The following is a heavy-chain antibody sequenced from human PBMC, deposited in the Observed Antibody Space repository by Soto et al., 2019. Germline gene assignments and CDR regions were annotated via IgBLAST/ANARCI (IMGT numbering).Heavy chain of an antibody. CDR3: AKDITFDSSAYNY. D-gene: IGHD3-22*01. J-gene: IGHJ4*02. Sequence: EVQLLESGGGLVQPGGSLRLSCTASXXTFSTYGMSWVRQAPGKGLEWVSSLSGDGTTTYYIDSVKGRFTISRDNSRNTLSLQMNSLRTEDTAVYYCAKDITFDSSAYNYWGQGILVTVSS. CDR2: LSGDGTTT. CDR1: XXTFSTYG. V-gene: IGHV3-23*01.